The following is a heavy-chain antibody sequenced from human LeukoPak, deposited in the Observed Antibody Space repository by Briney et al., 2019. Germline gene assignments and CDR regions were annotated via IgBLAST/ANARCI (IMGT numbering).Heavy chain of an antibody. CDR3: ARGSQGSIAARPGGDY. Sequence: ASVKVSCKASGYPLSNYGITWVRQAPGQGLEWMGWIIAYNGNIHYAQKVQGRVTMTTDTSTSTAYMELRSLRSDDTAVYYCARGSQGSIAARPGGDYWGQGTLVTVSS. J-gene: IGHJ4*02. V-gene: IGHV1-18*01. CDR1: GYPLSNYG. D-gene: IGHD6-6*01. CDR2: IIAYNGNI.